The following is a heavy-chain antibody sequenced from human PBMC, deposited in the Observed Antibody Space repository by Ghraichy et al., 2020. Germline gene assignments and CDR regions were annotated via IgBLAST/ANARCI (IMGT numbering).Heavy chain of an antibody. CDR3: ARGYRGGTIFGVAKASYFDY. Sequence: SQTLSLTCTVSGGSISSYYWSWIRQPPGKGLEWIGYIYYSGSTNYNPSLKSRVTISLDTSQNQVSLKLSSVTAADTAVYYCARGYRGGTIFGVAKASYFDYWGQGTLVTVSS. CDR1: GGSISSYY. V-gene: IGHV4-59*01. CDR2: IYYSGST. D-gene: IGHD3-3*01. J-gene: IGHJ4*02.